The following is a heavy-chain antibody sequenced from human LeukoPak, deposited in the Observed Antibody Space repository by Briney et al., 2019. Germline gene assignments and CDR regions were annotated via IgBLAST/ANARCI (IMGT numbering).Heavy chain of an antibody. Sequence: GGSLRLSCAASGFTFSSYWMHWVRHAPGKGLVWVSRINTDGSSTSYADSVKGRFTISRDNAKNTLYLQMNSLRAEDTAVYYCARDSNIVVVPAARGDAFDIWGQGTMVTVSS. J-gene: IGHJ3*02. CDR1: GFTFSSYW. CDR2: INTDGSST. D-gene: IGHD2-2*01. CDR3: ARDSNIVVVPAARGDAFDI. V-gene: IGHV3-74*01.